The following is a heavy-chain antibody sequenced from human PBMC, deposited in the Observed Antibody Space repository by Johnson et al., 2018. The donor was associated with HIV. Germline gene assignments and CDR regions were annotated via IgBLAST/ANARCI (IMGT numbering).Heavy chain of an antibody. Sequence: QMLLVESGGGVVQPGRSLRLSCAASGFTFSSYAMHWVRQTPGKGLEWVAVISYDGNNKYYADSVKGRFTISRDNSKNTLYLQMNSMRAEDTAVYYCAKDAVTDDAFDIWGQGTMVTVSS. CDR3: AKDAVTDDAFDI. CDR1: GFTFSSYA. V-gene: IGHV3-30*04. D-gene: IGHD4-17*01. CDR2: ISYDGNNK. J-gene: IGHJ3*02.